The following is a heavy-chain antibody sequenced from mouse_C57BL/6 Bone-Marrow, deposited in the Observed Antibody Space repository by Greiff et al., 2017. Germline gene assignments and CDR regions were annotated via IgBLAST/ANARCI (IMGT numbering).Heavy chain of an antibody. J-gene: IGHJ1*03. CDR1: GYTFTSYW. Sequence: VQLQQSGAELVKPGASVKLSCKASGYTFTSYWMHWVKQRPGQGLEWIGMIHPNSGSTNYNEKFKSKATLTVDKSSSTAYMQLSSLTSEDSAVCYCARVYDYLRYFDVWGTGTTVTVAS. D-gene: IGHD2-4*01. V-gene: IGHV1-64*01. CDR2: IHPNSGST. CDR3: ARVYDYLRYFDV.